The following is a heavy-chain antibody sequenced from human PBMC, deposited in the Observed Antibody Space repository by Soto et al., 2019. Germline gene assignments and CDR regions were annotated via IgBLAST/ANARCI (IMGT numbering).Heavy chain of an antibody. V-gene: IGHV3-30-3*01. Sequence: QVQLVESGGGVVQPGTSLRLSCAASGXXXSTYAMHWVRQAPGEGLEWVAVISYDGSDDYYADSVKGRFTISRDNSKNTLYLQMNSLRAEDTAVYYCARGLSDYVWGSYRDYFDYWGQGTLVPVSS. CDR3: ARGLSDYVWGSYRDYFDY. CDR1: GXXXSTYA. J-gene: IGHJ4*02. D-gene: IGHD3-16*02. CDR2: ISYDGSDD.